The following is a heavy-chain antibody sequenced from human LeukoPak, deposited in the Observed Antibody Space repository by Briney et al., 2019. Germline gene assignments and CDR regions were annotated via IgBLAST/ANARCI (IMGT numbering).Heavy chain of an antibody. CDR1: GFNFGDYA. J-gene: IGHJ4*02. Sequence: GGSLRLSCTATGFNFGDYALTWFRQAPGKGLEWVGFIRSKGYGGTTDYAASVKGRFTIPRDDSKGIAYLQMNSLKTEDTALYYCTRRMTFDYWGQGTLVTVSS. CDR2: IRSKGYGGTT. CDR3: TRRMTFDY. D-gene: IGHD2-21*02. V-gene: IGHV3-49*03.